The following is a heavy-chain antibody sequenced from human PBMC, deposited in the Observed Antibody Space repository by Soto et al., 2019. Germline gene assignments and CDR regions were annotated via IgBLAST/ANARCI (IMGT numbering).Heavy chain of an antibody. CDR3: ARTDTAMYNYYFDY. CDR2: ISSDGSNK. J-gene: IGHJ4*02. CDR1: GFTFSSYA. D-gene: IGHD5-18*01. V-gene: IGHV3-30-3*01. Sequence: GGSLRLSCAASGFTFSSYAMHWVRQAPGKGLEWVAAISSDGSNKYYADSVKGRLTMSRDNSKNTLYLQMNSLRAEDTSVYYRARTDTAMYNYYFDYWGQGTLVTVSS.